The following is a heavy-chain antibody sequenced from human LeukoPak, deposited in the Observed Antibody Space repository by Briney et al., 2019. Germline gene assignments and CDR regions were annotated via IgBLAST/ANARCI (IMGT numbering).Heavy chain of an antibody. CDR1: GFTFSSYV. CDR2: ISYDGSNK. J-gene: IGHJ4*02. D-gene: IGHD2-15*01. CDR3: AKDEVKYCSGGSCYSGHY. V-gene: IGHV3-30*18. Sequence: GGSLRLSCAASGFTFSSYVMHWVRQAPGKGLEWVAVISYDGSNKYYADSVKGRFTISRDNSKNTLYLQMNSLRAEDTAVYYCAKDEVKYCSGGSCYSGHYWGQGTLVTVSS.